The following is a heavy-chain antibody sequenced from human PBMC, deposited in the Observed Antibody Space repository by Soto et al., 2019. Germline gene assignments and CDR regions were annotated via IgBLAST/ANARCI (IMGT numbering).Heavy chain of an antibody. CDR2: IYSGGGT. D-gene: IGHD2-15*01. J-gene: IGHJ4*02. Sequence: GGSLSLSCAASGFPVSSNYMSWVRQAPGKGLEWVSVIYSGGGTYYADSVKGRFTISRDKSKNTLYLQMNSLRAEDTAVYYCEKDRLRVAATLFFDYWGQGTLVTVSS. CDR3: EKDRLRVAATLFFDY. V-gene: IGHV3-66*01. CDR1: GFPVSSNY.